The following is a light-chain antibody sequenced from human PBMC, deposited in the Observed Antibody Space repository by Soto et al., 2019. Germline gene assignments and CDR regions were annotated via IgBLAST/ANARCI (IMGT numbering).Light chain of an antibody. J-gene: IGKJ4*01. V-gene: IGKV1-5*01. CDR2: YVS. Sequence: DIQLTQSPSSLSASVGDTVTISCRTNQSVSRYMNWYQQKPGTAPKTLIYYVSSLESEVPSRFSGSGSGTEFTLTISSLEPEDFALHDGQQHINWPLTFGGGTKVDIK. CDR3: QQHINWPLT. CDR1: QSVSRY.